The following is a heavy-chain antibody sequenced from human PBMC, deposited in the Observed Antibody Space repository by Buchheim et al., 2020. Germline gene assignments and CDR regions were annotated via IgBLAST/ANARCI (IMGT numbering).Heavy chain of an antibody. D-gene: IGHD3-16*01. CDR2: VYYTGSV. V-gene: IGHV4-59*08. Sequence: QVHLQESGPGLVKPSETLSLTCSVSGGSMIPYYWSWIRQSPGKGLEYIGYVYYTGSVTYNSSLKSRVTISVDTSKNQITLSLTSVTAADTAVYFCARHAGSFGYTYYFDFWGQGP. J-gene: IGHJ4*02. CDR1: GGSMIPYY. CDR3: ARHAGSFGYTYYFDF.